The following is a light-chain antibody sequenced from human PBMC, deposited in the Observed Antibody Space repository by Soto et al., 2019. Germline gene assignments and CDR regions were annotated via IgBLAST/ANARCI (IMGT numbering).Light chain of an antibody. Sequence: DIQMTQSPSSLSASTGDRVTITCRASQGISSYLAWYQQKPGKAPKLLIYDASSLESGVPSRFSGSGSGTEFTLTISSLQPDDFATYYCQQYNSYSWTFGQGTKVDIK. J-gene: IGKJ1*01. V-gene: IGKV1-5*01. CDR1: QGISSY. CDR2: DAS. CDR3: QQYNSYSWT.